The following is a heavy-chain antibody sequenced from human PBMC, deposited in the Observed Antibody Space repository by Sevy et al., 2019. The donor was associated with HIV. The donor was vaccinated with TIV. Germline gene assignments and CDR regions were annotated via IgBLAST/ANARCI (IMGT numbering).Heavy chain of an antibody. D-gene: IGHD2-15*01. CDR3: ATGLPGEYVDCSSCYSDYFAY. J-gene: IGHJ4*02. CDR2: FDPEDGET. CDR1: GYTLIEFS. V-gene: IGHV1-24*01. Sequence: ASVKVSCKVSGYTLIEFSMHWVRQAPGKGLEWMGGFDPEDGETTYAQRFQGRVTMTEDTSTDTAYMELSSLRLEDTAVYYCATGLPGEYVDCSSCYSDYFAYWGQGTLVTVSS.